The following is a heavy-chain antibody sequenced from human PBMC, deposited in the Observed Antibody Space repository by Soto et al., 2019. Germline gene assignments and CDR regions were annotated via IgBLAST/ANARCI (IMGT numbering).Heavy chain of an antibody. CDR3: AKLGSPYDSSGYLDY. V-gene: IGHV3-23*01. J-gene: IGHJ4*02. CDR1: GFTFSSYA. CDR2: ISGSGGST. D-gene: IGHD3-22*01. Sequence: GGSLRLSCAASGFTFSSYAMSWVRQAPGKGLEWVSAISGSGGSTYYADSVKGRFTISRDNSKNTLYLQMNSLRAEDTAVYYCAKLGSPYDSSGYLDYWGQGTLVTVSS.